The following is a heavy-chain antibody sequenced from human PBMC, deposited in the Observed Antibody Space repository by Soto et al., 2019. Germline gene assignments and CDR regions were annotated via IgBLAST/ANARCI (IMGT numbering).Heavy chain of an antibody. CDR2: LSHSGRT. CDR3: GHLKTDTEVTPAPPLFDS. D-gene: IGHD2-2*01. J-gene: IGHJ5*01. Sequence: SETLSLTCAVSGFSISSDSYWGWMRQSPGKGLEWIGTLSHSGRTFYNPSLKSRVTISADTTKNQFSLSLTSVTAADTAVYYCGHLKTDTEVTPAPPLFDSWGQGTMVTVYS. V-gene: IGHV4-38-2*01. CDR1: GFSISSDSY.